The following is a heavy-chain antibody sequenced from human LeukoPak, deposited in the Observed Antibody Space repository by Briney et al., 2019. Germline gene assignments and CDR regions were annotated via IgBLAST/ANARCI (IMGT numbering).Heavy chain of an antibody. CDR1: GGSISSYY. CDR2: IYYSGST. D-gene: IGHD2-15*01. V-gene: IGHV4-59*01. CDR3: ARDASNYSGGSCYYFDY. J-gene: IGHJ4*02. Sequence: SETLSLTCTVSGGSISSYYWSWIRQPPGKGLEWVGYIYYSGSTNYNPSLKSRVTISVDTSKNQFSLKLSSVTAADTAVYYCARDASNYSGGSCYYFDYWGQGTLVTVSS.